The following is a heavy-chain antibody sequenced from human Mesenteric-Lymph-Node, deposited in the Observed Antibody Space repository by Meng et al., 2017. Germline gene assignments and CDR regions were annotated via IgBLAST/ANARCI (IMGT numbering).Heavy chain of an antibody. CDR1: GYSFTSYW. J-gene: IGHJ4*02. CDR2: IYPGDSDT. CDR3: ARFATVVTPWDYFDY. Sequence: GESLKISCKGSGYSFTSYWIGWVRQMPGKGPEWMGIIYPGDSDTRYSPSFQGQVTISADKSINTVYLQWSSLKASDTAMYYCARFATVVTPWDYFDYWGQGTLVTVSS. D-gene: IGHD4-23*01. V-gene: IGHV5-51*01.